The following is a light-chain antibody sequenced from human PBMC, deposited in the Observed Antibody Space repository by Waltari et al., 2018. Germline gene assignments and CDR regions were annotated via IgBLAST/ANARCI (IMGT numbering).Light chain of an antibody. CDR1: QGINIY. V-gene: IGKV1-9*01. CDR2: AAS. CDR3: QQLNSYPVT. J-gene: IGKJ2*01. Sequence: DIQLTQSPSFLSASIGDRVTITCRASQGINIYLAWYQQNPGKAPKLLIYAASTLQSGVPSRFSGSGSGTEFTLTISSLQPEDFATYYCQQLNSYPVTFGQGTKLEIK.